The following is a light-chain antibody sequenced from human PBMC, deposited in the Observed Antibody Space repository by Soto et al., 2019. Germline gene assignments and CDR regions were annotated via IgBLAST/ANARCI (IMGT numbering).Light chain of an antibody. Sequence: QSALTQPASVSGSPGQTITISCTGTSSNVGSYNHVYWYQQHPGKAPKLLIYEVSNRPSGVSNRFSGSKSGNTASLAISGLQAEDEADYYCCSYAGSSTFDVVFGGGTKLTVL. J-gene: IGLJ2*01. V-gene: IGLV2-23*02. CDR3: CSYAGSSTFDVV. CDR1: SSNVGSYNH. CDR2: EVS.